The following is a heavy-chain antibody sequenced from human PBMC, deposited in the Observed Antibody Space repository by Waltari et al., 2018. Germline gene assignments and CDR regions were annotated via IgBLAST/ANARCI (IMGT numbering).Heavy chain of an antibody. CDR2: TDTSGST. CDR1: GGSISSGSYY. Sequence: QVQLQESGPGLVKPSQTLSLTCTVSGGSISSGSYYWSWIRQPAGKGLEWIGRTDTSGSTNYNPSLKSRVTISVDTSKNQFSLKLSSVTAADTAVYYCARGSDSESGPQYRYFDLWGRGTLVTVSS. CDR3: ARGSDSESGPQYRYFDL. J-gene: IGHJ2*01. D-gene: IGHD3-22*01. V-gene: IGHV4-61*02.